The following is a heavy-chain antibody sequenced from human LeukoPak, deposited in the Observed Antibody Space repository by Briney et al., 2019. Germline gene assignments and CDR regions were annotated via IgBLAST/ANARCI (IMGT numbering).Heavy chain of an antibody. D-gene: IGHD3-10*01. CDR3: ARGFSNAVQYDSGIAKDAFDI. CDR1: GGSFSDYY. V-gene: IGHV4-30-4*08. Sequence: TSETLSLTCAVYGGSFSDYYWNWIRKPPGKGLEWIAYIYYSGDTYYNPPPKSRVTISVDTAKNQFSLKLSSVTAADTAEYYCARGFSNAVQYDSGIAKDAFDIWGQGTMVTVSS. CDR2: IYYSGDT. J-gene: IGHJ3*02.